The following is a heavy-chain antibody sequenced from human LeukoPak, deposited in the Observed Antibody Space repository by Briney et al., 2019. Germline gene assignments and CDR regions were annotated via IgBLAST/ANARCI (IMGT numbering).Heavy chain of an antibody. V-gene: IGHV4-34*01. CDR3: ASDGNAFDI. CDR1: GGSFSGYY. Sequence: SETLSLTCAVYGGSFSGYYWSWIRQPPGKGLEWIGEINHSGSTNYNPSLKSRVTISVDTSKSQFSLKLSSVTAADTAVYYCASDGNAFDIWGQGTMVTVSS. D-gene: IGHD4-23*01. J-gene: IGHJ3*02. CDR2: INHSGST.